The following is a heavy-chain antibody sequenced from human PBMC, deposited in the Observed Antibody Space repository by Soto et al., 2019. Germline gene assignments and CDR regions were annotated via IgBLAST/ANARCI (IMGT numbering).Heavy chain of an antibody. CDR2: TSFDGSSG. CDR1: GFTFSSSG. V-gene: IGHV3-30*18. D-gene: IGHD6-19*01. Sequence: QVQLVESGGGVVQPGRSVRLSCAASGFTFSSSGMHWVRQAPGKGLEWVAVTSFDGSSGYYADSVRGRFTISRVNSNNTLYLQMNSLKAEDTAVYYCAKSPPAVARYFDDWGHQTLGTVSS. CDR3: AKSPPAVARYFDD. J-gene: IGHJ4*01.